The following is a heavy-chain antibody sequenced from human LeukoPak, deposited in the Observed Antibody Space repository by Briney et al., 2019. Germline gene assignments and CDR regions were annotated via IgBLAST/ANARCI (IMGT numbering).Heavy chain of an antibody. D-gene: IGHD5-18*01. J-gene: IGHJ4*02. CDR1: GGSISSYY. Sequence: PSETLSLTCTVSGGSISSYYWSWIRQPPGKGLEWIGYIYYSGSTNYNPSLKNRVTISVDTSKNQFSLKLSSVTAADTAVYYCARESWYSYGYAFDYWGQGTLVTVSS. CDR2: IYYSGST. V-gene: IGHV4-59*01. CDR3: ARESWYSYGYAFDY.